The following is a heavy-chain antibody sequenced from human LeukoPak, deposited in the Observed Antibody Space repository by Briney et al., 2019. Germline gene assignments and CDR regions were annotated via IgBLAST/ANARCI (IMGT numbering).Heavy chain of an antibody. CDR3: ANSPYGDWSFDF. CDR1: GFTFSRYG. V-gene: IGHV3-30*02. Sequence: PGGSLRLSCAAYGFTFSRYGMHWVRQAPGEGMEWVAFIRYQGRDKYYGDSGKGRFTSARDNDRNTMYVQMDSLRGEDTAVYYCANSPYGDWSFDFWGQGTLVTVSS. J-gene: IGHJ4*02. CDR2: IRYQGRDK. D-gene: IGHD4-17*01.